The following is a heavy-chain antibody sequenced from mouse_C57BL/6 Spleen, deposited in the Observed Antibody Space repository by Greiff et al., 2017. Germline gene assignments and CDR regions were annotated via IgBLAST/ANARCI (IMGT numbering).Heavy chain of an antibody. J-gene: IGHJ1*03. CDR2: IRNKANGYTT. CDR3: ARYASYGSSRWYFDV. D-gene: IGHD1-1*01. V-gene: IGHV7-3*01. Sequence: EVQRVESGGGLVQPGGSLSLSCAASGFTFTDYYMSWVRQPPGKALEWLGFIRNKANGYTTEYSASVKGRFTISRDNSQSILYLQMNALRAEDSATYYCARYASYGSSRWYFDVWGTGTTVTVSS. CDR1: GFTFTDYY.